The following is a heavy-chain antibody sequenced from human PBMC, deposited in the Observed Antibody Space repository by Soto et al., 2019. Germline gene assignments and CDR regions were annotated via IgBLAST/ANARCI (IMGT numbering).Heavy chain of an antibody. CDR3: ARDLKVTTYVY. CDR1: GFTVSSNY. V-gene: IGHV3-66*01. CDR2: IYSGGST. Sequence: HPGGSLRLSCAASGFTVSSNYMSWVRQAPGKGLEWVSVIYSGGSTYYADSVKGRFTISRDNSKNTLYLQMNSLRAEDTAVYYCARDLKVTTYVYWGQGTLVTVSS. D-gene: IGHD4-17*01. J-gene: IGHJ4*02.